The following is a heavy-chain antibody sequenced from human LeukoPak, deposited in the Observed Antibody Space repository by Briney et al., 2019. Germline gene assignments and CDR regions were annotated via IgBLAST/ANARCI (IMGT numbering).Heavy chain of an antibody. CDR2: MNPNSGNT. D-gene: IGHD3-3*01. V-gene: IGHV1-8*01. Sequence: ASVTVSCKASGYTFTSYDINWVRQATGQGLEWMGWMNPNSGNTGYAQKFQGRVTMTRNTSISTAYMELSSLRSEDTAVYYCARGRLTYYDFWSGPLGWFDPWGQGTLVTVSS. CDR3: ARGRLTYYDFWSGPLGWFDP. CDR1: GYTFTSYD. J-gene: IGHJ5*02.